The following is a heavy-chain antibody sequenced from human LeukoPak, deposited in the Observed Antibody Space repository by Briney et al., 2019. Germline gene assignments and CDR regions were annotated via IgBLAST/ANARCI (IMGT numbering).Heavy chain of an antibody. D-gene: IGHD2-15*01. CDR2: IYPGDSDI. V-gene: IGHV5-51*01. CDR1: GYRFTNYW. CDR3: ARQEYCSGGSCYTWFDP. J-gene: IGHJ5*02. Sequence: GESLKISCQGSGYRFTNYWIAWVRHMPGKGLEWMGIIYPGDSDIRYSPSFQGQVTISADKSISTAYLRRSSLKASDTAMYYCARQEYCSGGSCYTWFDPWGQGTLVSLSS.